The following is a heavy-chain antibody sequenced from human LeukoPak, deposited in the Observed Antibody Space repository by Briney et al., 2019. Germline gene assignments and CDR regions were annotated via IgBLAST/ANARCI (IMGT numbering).Heavy chain of an antibody. V-gene: IGHV3-30*03. Sequence: GRSLRLSCAASGFTFSSYGMHWVRQATGKGLEWVAVISYDGSNKYYADSVKGRFTISRDNSKNTLYLQMNNLRAEDTAVYYCAAGGPRGYSYGLGYWGQGTLVTVSS. CDR3: AAGGPRGYSYGLGY. CDR1: GFTFSSYG. CDR2: ISYDGSNK. D-gene: IGHD5-18*01. J-gene: IGHJ4*02.